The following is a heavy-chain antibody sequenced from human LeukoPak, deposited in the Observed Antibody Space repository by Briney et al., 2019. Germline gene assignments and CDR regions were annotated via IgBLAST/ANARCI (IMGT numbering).Heavy chain of an antibody. V-gene: IGHV3-30*18. J-gene: IGHJ6*02. CDR2: ISYDGSSK. CDR1: GFTFSSYG. D-gene: IGHD2-2*01. Sequence: GGSLRLSCAASGFTFSSYGMHWVRQAPGKGLEWVAVISYDGSSKYYADSVKGRFTISRDNSKNTLYLQMNSLRAEDTAVYYCAKVADIVVVPALEYYYYYYGMDVWGQGTTVTVSS. CDR3: AKVADIVVVPALEYYYYYYGMDV.